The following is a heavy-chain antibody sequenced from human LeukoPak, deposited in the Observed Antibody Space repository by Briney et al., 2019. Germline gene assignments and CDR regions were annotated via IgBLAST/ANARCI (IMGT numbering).Heavy chain of an antibody. Sequence: SQTLSLTCTISGGSISSGSYYWSWIRQPAGKGLEWIGRIYTSGSTNYNPSLKSRVTISVDTSKNQFSLKLSSVTAADTAVYYCARDLSSWNPASYYYYMDVWGKGTTVTVSS. J-gene: IGHJ6*03. CDR1: GGSISSGSYY. D-gene: IGHD1-1*01. CDR3: ARDLSSWNPASYYYYMDV. CDR2: IYTSGST. V-gene: IGHV4-61*02.